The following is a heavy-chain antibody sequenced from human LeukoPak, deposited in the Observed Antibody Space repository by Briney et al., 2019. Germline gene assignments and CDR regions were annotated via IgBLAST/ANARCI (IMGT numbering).Heavy chain of an antibody. CDR1: GGSISSNSYY. Sequence: KPSETLSLTCTVSGGSISSNSYYWGWIRQPPGKGLEWIGSIYYSGSTYYNPSLESRVSISVDTSKNQFSLNLSSVTAADTAVYYCARLGGYTYLDYWGQGTLVTVSS. V-gene: IGHV4-39*01. D-gene: IGHD3-22*01. CDR3: ARLGGYTYLDY. J-gene: IGHJ4*02. CDR2: IYYSGST.